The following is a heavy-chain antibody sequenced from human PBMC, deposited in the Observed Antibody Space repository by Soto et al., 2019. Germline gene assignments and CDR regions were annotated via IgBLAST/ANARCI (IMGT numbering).Heavy chain of an antibody. Sequence: EVQLVESGGGLVQPGGSLRLSCAASGSTFGNFWMSWVRQPPGKGLECVANIKEDGSETYYMDSVKGRFTISRDNAKNSLYLQMNSPRGEDAAVNYCARVLYLWPPDGMDVWGQGTTVTVSS. CDR2: IKEDGSET. CDR3: ARVLYLWPPDGMDV. D-gene: IGHD2-8*01. CDR1: GSTFGNFW. V-gene: IGHV3-7*03. J-gene: IGHJ6*02.